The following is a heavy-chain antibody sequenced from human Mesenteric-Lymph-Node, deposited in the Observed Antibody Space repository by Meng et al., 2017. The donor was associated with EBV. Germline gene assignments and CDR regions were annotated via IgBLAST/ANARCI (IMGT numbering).Heavy chain of an antibody. J-gene: IGHJ4*02. CDR2: IHYSGST. CDR3: ARDGGGLWSGESKHFDS. Sequence: QVQLQESGPGLVKPSETLSLKCTVSGDSVSSDNYSWSWIRQPPGKGLEWIGYIHYSGSTNYNPSLKSRVTISVDSSKNQFSLKLRSVTAADTAVYYCARDGGGLWSGESKHFDSWGQGTLVTVSS. CDR1: GDSVSSDNYS. D-gene: IGHD3-10*01. V-gene: IGHV4-61*01.